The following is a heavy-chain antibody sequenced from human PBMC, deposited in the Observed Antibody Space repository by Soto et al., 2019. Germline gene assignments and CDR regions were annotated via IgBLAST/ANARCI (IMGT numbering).Heavy chain of an antibody. Sequence: TSETLSLTCAVYGGSFSGYYWSWIRQPPGKGLEWIGEINHSGSTNYNPSLKSRVTISVDTSKNQFSLKLGSVTAADTAVYYCAGGVPKYCSGGSCYPVDYWGQGTLVTVSS. D-gene: IGHD2-15*01. V-gene: IGHV4-34*01. CDR1: GGSFSGYY. CDR2: INHSGST. CDR3: AGGVPKYCSGGSCYPVDY. J-gene: IGHJ4*02.